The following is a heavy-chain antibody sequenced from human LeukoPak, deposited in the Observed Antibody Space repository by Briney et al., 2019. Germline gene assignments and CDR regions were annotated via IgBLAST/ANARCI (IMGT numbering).Heavy chain of an antibody. V-gene: IGHV3-30-3*01. J-gene: IGHJ6*02. CDR1: GFTVSSNY. Sequence: GGSLRLSCAASGFTVSSNYMNWVRQAPGKGLEWVSVISYDGSNKYYADSVKGRFTISRDNSKNTLYLQMNSLRAEDTAVYYCARDRLRSYYYYGMDVWGQGTTVTVSS. CDR3: ARDRLRSYYYYGMDV. D-gene: IGHD5/OR15-5a*01. CDR2: ISYDGSNK.